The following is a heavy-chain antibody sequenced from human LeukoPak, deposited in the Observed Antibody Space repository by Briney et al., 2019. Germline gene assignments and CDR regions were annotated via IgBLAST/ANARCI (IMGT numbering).Heavy chain of an antibody. CDR2: ISGSGGST. Sequence: GGSLRLSCAASGFTVSRYAMSWVRQAPGKGLEWVSGISGSGGSTYYADSVMGRFTISRDNSKNTLYLQMNSLRAEDPAVYYRAKDWMGSPSGWFAPWGQGTLVTVSS. V-gene: IGHV3-23*01. CDR3: AKDWMGSPSGWFAP. J-gene: IGHJ5*02. CDR1: GFTVSRYA. D-gene: IGHD2-2*03.